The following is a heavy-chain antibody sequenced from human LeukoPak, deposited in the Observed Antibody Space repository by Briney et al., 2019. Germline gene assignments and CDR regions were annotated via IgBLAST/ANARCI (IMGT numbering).Heavy chain of an antibody. D-gene: IGHD6-6*01. CDR1: GGSITSYY. CDR2: IHTSGST. J-gene: IGHJ4*02. CDR3: AREFSGTSIAARVFDS. Sequence: SETLSLTCTVSGGSITSYYWTYIRQPAGQGLEWIGRIHTSGSTNYNPSLKSRVTMSVDTSKNQFSLNLGSVAAADTAMYYCAREFSGTSIAARVFDSWGQGTLVTVSS. V-gene: IGHV4-4*07.